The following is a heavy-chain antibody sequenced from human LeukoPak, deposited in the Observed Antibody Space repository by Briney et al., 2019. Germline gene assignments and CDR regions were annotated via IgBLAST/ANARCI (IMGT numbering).Heavy chain of an antibody. CDR3: AREGRENIAIGVD. D-gene: IGHD3-16*02. Sequence: SETLSLTCTVSGYSISSGYYWGWFRQTPGKGLEWIASISHSGSPYYNPSLKSRVTISEDLSRNVFSLTLNSVTAADAAVYYCAREGRENIAIGVDWGQGALVTVS. CDR1: GYSISSGYY. V-gene: IGHV4-38-2*02. J-gene: IGHJ4*02. CDR2: ISHSGSP.